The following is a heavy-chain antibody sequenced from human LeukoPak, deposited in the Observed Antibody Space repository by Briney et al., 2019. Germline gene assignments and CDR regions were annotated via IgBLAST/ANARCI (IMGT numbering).Heavy chain of an antibody. CDR3: AKPIYCSGGRCYQAIDY. Sequence: GGSLRLSCAASGFTFSSYGIHWVRQAPGKGLEWVAFIQYGGNNKYYADSVKGRFTISRDNSENTLYLQMNSLRVEDTAVYFCAKPIYCSGGRCYQAIDYWGQGTLVTVSS. CDR2: IQYGGNNK. CDR1: GFTFSSYG. J-gene: IGHJ4*02. V-gene: IGHV3-30*02. D-gene: IGHD2-15*01.